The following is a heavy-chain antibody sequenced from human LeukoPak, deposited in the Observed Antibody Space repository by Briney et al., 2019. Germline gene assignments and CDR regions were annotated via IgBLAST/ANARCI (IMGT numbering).Heavy chain of an antibody. CDR2: ISYDGSNK. CDR3: ARTPTLEWLYGFDY. D-gene: IGHD3-3*01. J-gene: IGHJ4*02. Sequence: GGSLRLSCAASGFTFSSYAMHWVRQAPGKGLEWVAVISYDGSNKYYADSVKGRFTISRDNSKNTLYLQMNSLRAEDTAVYYCARTPTLEWLYGFDYWGQGTLVTVSS. V-gene: IGHV3-30-3*01. CDR1: GFTFSSYA.